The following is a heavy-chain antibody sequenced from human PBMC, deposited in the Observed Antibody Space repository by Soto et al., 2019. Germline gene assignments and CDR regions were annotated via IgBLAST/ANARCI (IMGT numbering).Heavy chain of an antibody. J-gene: IGHJ4*02. D-gene: IGHD5-18*01. CDR3: AHSAYSYGSYYFDY. V-gene: IGHV2-5*02. CDR1: GFSLSTSGVG. CDR2: IYWDDDK. Sequence: QITLKESGPTLVKPTQTLTLTCTFSGFSLSTSGVGVGWIRQPPGKALEWLALIYWDDDKRYSPSLKSRLTITKHTSKNQVVLTMTNMDPVDTATYYCAHSAYSYGSYYFDYWGQGTLVTVSS.